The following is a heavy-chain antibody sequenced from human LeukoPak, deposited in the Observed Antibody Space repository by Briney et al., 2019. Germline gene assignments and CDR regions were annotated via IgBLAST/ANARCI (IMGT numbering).Heavy chain of an antibody. V-gene: IGHV1-2*06. CDR2: INPNSGGT. CDR1: GYTFTGYY. J-gene: IGHJ4*02. D-gene: IGHD2-15*01. Sequence: ASVKVSCKASGYTFTGYYMHWVRQAPGQGLEWMGQINPNSGGTNYAQKFQGRVTMTRDTSISTAYMELSRLRSDDTAVYYCARLYPLHSYCSGGSCYSSFDYWGQGTLATVSS. CDR3: ARLYPLHSYCSGGSCYSSFDY.